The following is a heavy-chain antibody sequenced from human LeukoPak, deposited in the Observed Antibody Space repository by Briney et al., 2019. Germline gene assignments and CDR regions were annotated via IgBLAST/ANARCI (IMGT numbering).Heavy chain of an antibody. CDR1: GYSISSGYY. J-gene: IGHJ3*02. Sequence: SETLSLTCTVSGYSISSGYYWGWIRQPPGKGLEWIGSIYHSGSTYYNPSLKSRVTISVDTSKNQFSLKLSSVTAADTAVYYCAREKELDDAFDIWGQGTMVTVSS. CDR2: IYHSGST. V-gene: IGHV4-38-2*02. D-gene: IGHD1-7*01. CDR3: AREKELDDAFDI.